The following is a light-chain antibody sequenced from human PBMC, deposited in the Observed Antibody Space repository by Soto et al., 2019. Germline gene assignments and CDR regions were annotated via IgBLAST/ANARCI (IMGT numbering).Light chain of an antibody. CDR1: DIGSKS. V-gene: IGLV3-21*02. J-gene: IGLJ1*01. CDR2: DND. CDR3: QVWDISEHHYV. Sequence: SYVLTQPPSVAVAPGQTAKITCGGDDIGSKSVHWYQHKPGQAPVLVVHDNDDWPSEIPARFSGSNSGNTATLTISRVEAGDEADFYCQVWDISEHHYVFGIGTKLTVL.